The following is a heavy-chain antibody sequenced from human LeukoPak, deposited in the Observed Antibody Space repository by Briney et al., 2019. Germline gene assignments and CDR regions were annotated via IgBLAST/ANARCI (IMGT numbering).Heavy chain of an antibody. V-gene: IGHV1-2*02. D-gene: IGHD4-23*01. CDR2: INPNSGGT. J-gene: IGHJ6*02. CDR3: AGSASVGGNSDYYYYGMDV. Sequence: ASVKVSCKASGYTFTGYYMHWVRQAPGQGLEWMGWINPNSGGTNYAQKFQGRVTMTRDTSISTAYMELSRLRSDDTAVYYCAGSASVGGNSDYYYYGMDVWGQGTTVTVSS. CDR1: GYTFTGYY.